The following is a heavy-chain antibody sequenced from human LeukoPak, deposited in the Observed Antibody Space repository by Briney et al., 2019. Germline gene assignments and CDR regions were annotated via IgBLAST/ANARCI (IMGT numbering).Heavy chain of an antibody. CDR2: ISGSGGST. CDR3: AKDPRNTVTTSSDY. V-gene: IGHV3-23*01. CDR1: GFTFSSYA. D-gene: IGHD4-17*01. J-gene: IGHJ4*02. Sequence: GGSLRLSCAASGFTFSSYAMSWVRQAPGKGLEWVSAISGSGGSTYYADSVKGRFTISRDNSKNTLYLQMNSLGAEDTAVYYCAKDPRNTVTTSSDYWGQGTLVTVSS.